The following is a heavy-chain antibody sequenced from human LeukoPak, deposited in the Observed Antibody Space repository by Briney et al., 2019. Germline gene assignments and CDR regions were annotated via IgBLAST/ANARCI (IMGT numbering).Heavy chain of an antibody. D-gene: IGHD6-13*01. CDR2: IIPIFGTA. CDR3: ARDGQQLTIGDY. V-gene: IGHV1-69*13. J-gene: IGHJ4*02. Sequence: SVKVSCKASGGTFSSYAISWVRQAPGQGLEWMGGIIPIFGTANYAQKFQGRVTITADESTSTAYMVLSSLRSEDTAVYYCARDGQQLTIGDYWGQGTLVTVSS. CDR1: GGTFSSYA.